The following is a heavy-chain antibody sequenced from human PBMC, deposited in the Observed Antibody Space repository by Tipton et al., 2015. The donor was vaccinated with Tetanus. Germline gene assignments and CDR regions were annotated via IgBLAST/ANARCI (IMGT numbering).Heavy chain of an antibody. D-gene: IGHD3-9*01. CDR3: ARVNDILTGYYSGGFDY. CDR1: GYTFTGYY. V-gene: IGHV1-2*06. J-gene: IGHJ4*02. CDR2: INPNSGGT. Sequence: QSGAEVKKPGASVKVSCKASGYTFTGYYMHWVRQAPGQGLEWMGRINPNSGGTNYAQKFQGRVTMTRDTSISTAYMELSRLGSDDTAVYYCARVNDILTGYYSGGFDYWGQGTLVTVSS.